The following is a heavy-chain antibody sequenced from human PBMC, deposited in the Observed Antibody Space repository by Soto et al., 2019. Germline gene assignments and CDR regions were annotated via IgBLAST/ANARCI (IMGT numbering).Heavy chain of an antibody. CDR3: ARGRRYDFWSGYYFMRVGNYYYGMDV. V-gene: IGHV3-13*05. CDR2: IGTAGDP. CDR1: GFTFSSYD. J-gene: IGHJ6*02. Sequence: PGGSLRLSCAASGFTFSSYDMHWVRQATGKGLEWDSAIGTAGDPYYPGSVKGRFTISRENAKNSLYLQMNSLRAGDTAVYYCARGRRYDFWSGYYFMRVGNYYYGMDVWGQGTTVTVSS. D-gene: IGHD3-3*01.